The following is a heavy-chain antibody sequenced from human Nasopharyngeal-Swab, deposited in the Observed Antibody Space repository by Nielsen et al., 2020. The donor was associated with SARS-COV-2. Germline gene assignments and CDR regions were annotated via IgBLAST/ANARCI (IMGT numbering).Heavy chain of an antibody. J-gene: IGHJ4*02. CDR2: IYYNGNT. CDR3: VRSSSWYYFDY. CDR1: GDSIAYGTFY. V-gene: IGHV4-39*01. Sequence: SETLSLTCTVSGDSIAYGTFYWGWIRQPPGEGLEWIGNIYYNGNTYQNPSLKSRLTISVDKSKNQFSLQLSSVTAADTAVYYCVRSSSWYYFDYWAQGTQVTVSS. D-gene: IGHD6-13*01.